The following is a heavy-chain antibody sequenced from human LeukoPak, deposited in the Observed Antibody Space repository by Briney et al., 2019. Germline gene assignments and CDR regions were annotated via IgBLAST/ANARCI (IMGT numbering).Heavy chain of an antibody. J-gene: IGHJ3*02. CDR2: IYTSGST. V-gene: IGHV4-61*02. Sequence: SETLSLTCTVSGGSISSGSYYWSWIRQPAGKGLEWIGRIYTSGSTNYNPSLKSRVTISVDTSKNQFSLKLSSVTAADTAVYYCARAVQQLDDALDIWGQGTMVTVSS. D-gene: IGHD6-6*01. CDR1: GGSISSGSYY. CDR3: ARAVQQLDDALDI.